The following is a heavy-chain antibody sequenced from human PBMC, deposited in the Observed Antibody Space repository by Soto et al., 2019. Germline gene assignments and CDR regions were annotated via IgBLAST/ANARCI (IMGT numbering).Heavy chain of an antibody. Sequence: QVQLVESGGGVVQPGRSLRLSCAVSGFTFNSYAVHWVRQAPGKGLQWVAVISYDGSSKYYADSVKGRFIISRDNSRNTLYLQMNSLRAEDTGGYYCARDARYSRGWAIYYNYYAIDVWGQGTTVTVSS. CDR3: ARDARYSRGWAIYYNYYAIDV. CDR2: ISYDGSSK. D-gene: IGHD6-19*01. V-gene: IGHV3-30-3*01. CDR1: GFTFNSYA. J-gene: IGHJ6*02.